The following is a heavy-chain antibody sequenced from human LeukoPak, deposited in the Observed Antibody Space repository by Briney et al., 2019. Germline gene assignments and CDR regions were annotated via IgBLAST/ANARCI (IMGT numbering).Heavy chain of an antibody. CDR3: ARGFRGWYAEGFDY. CDR1: GYSFSSYW. J-gene: IGHJ4*02. CDR2: TKQDGSEK. D-gene: IGHD6-19*01. Sequence: GGSLRLTCAASGYSFSSYWMSWVRQAPGKGLEWVANTKQDGSEKYYVDSVKGRFTISRDNAKNSLYLQMNTLRAEDTAVYYCARGFRGWYAEGFDYWGQGTLVTVSS. V-gene: IGHV3-7*01.